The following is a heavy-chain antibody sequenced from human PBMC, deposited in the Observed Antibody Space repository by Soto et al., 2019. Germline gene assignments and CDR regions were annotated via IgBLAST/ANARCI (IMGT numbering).Heavy chain of an antibody. J-gene: IGHJ4*02. D-gene: IGHD6-19*01. CDR3: ARELIAVAGTGGDY. CDR1: GYTFTSYD. Sequence: QVQLVQSGAEVKKPGASVKVSCKASGYTFTSYDINWVRQVTGQGLEWMGWMNHNSGNTGYAQKFQGRVTMTRNTSISTAYMELSSLRSEDTAVYYCARELIAVAGTGGDYWGQGTLVTVSS. V-gene: IGHV1-8*01. CDR2: MNHNSGNT.